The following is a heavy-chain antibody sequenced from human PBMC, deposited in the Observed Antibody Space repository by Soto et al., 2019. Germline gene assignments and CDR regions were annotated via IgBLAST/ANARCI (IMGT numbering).Heavy chain of an antibody. J-gene: IGHJ4*02. CDR1: GDSVSNNSVA. D-gene: IGHD3-10*01. CDR2: TYYRSKWHY. Sequence: SQTLSLTCAISGDSVSNNSVAWNWVRQSPSRGLEWLGRTYYRSKWHYDYAPSVRSRIAINPDTSKNHFSLQLNSVSPEDAAVYYCARTLRGRGVKYFDDWGQGTLVTVSS. CDR3: ARTLRGRGVKYFDD. V-gene: IGHV6-1*01.